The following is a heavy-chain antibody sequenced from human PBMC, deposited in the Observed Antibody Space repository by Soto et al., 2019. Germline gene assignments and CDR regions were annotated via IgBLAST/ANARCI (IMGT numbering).Heavy chain of an antibody. J-gene: IGHJ3*02. D-gene: IGHD5-12*01. V-gene: IGHV4-59*01. Sequence: PSETLSLTCTVSGGSISSYYWSWIRQPPGKGLEWIGYIYYSGSTNYNPSLKSRVTISVDTSKNQFSLKLSSVTAADTAVYYCARQNRDGYNYGAFEIWGQGTMVTVSS. CDR3: ARQNRDGYNYGAFEI. CDR2: IYYSGST. CDR1: GGSISSYY.